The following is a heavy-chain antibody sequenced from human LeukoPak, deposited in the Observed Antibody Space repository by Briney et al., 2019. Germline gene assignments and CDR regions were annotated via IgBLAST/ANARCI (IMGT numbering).Heavy chain of an antibody. Sequence: GGSLRLSCAASGFTFSSHVMSWVRQAPGKGLEWVSTISGGGDSTYYADSVKGRFSISRDNSKNTLYLQMNSLRAEDTAVYYCAKREYYYGSESSYYFDSWGQGTLVTVSS. CDR3: AKREYYYGSESSYYFDS. CDR1: GFTFSSHV. CDR2: ISGGGDST. V-gene: IGHV3-23*01. J-gene: IGHJ4*02. D-gene: IGHD3-10*01.